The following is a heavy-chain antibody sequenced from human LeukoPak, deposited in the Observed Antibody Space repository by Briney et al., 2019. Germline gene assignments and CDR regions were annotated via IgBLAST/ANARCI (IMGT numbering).Heavy chain of an antibody. CDR1: GGSISSGGYY. CDR2: IYYSGST. CDR3: ARVQSGELLRYFDY. J-gene: IGHJ4*02. D-gene: IGHD1-26*01. V-gene: IGHV4-31*01. Sequence: PSQTLSLTCTISGGSISSGGYYWSWIRQHPGKGLEWIGYIYYSGSTYYSPSLKSPITLSIDTSKNQFSLKLSSVTAADTAVYYCARVQSGELLRYFDYWGQGTLVTVSS.